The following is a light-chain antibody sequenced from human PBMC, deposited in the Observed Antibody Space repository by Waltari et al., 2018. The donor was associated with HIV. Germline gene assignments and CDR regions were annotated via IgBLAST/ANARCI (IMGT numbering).Light chain of an antibody. CDR3: ASWDASLNVPV. CDR1: TSTIGRQT. Sequence: QSVLTQPPSASGTPGQRVTISCSGSTSTIGRQTVNWYQPLPGTAPKLLIYYNSQRPSGVPDRFSGSKSGTSASLAISGLQSEDEADYYCASWDASLNVPVFGGGTKLTVL. J-gene: IGLJ3*02. CDR2: YNS. V-gene: IGLV1-44*01.